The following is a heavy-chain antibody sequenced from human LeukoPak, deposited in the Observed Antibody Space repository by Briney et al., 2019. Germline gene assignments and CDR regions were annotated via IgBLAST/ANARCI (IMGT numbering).Heavy chain of an antibody. Sequence: GGSLRLSCAASGLSLNNHDMHWVRQVTGKGLEWVSGIGTGGDTYYSNSVKGRFTTSREGATNSLYLQMNSLSAEDTAVYYCATERVTTPGFEAFGLWGQGTMVTVSS. CDR1: GLSLNNHD. D-gene: IGHD1/OR15-1a*01. J-gene: IGHJ3*01. CDR3: ATERVTTPGFEAFGL. CDR2: IGTGGDT. V-gene: IGHV3-13*01.